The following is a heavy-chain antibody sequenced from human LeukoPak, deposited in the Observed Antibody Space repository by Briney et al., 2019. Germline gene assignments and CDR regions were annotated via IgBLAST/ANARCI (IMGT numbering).Heavy chain of an antibody. V-gene: IGHV1-69*13. CDR3: ATPPAPIAARHIRNYYYYMDV. CDR2: IIPIFGTA. J-gene: IGHJ6*03. Sequence: GASVKVSCKASGGTFSSYAISWVRQAPGQGLEWMGGIIPIFGTANYAQKFQGRVTITADESTSTAYMELSSLRSEDTAVYYCATPPAPIAARHIRNYYYYMDVWGKGTTVTVSS. CDR1: GGTFSSYA. D-gene: IGHD6-6*01.